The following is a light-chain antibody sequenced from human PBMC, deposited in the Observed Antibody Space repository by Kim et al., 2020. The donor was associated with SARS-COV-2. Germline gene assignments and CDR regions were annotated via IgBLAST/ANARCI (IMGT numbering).Light chain of an antibody. J-gene: IGKJ2*02. CDR3: QEYNDWPRST. Sequence: GENATSSCGDSQSGSGNLAVYQQETGQAPRILIQRASARAAGVPARVSGSGSGTDFTLTISSLQPEDFAVYYCQEYNDWPRSTFGQGTKLEI. CDR2: RAS. V-gene: IGKV3-15*01. CDR1: QSGSGN.